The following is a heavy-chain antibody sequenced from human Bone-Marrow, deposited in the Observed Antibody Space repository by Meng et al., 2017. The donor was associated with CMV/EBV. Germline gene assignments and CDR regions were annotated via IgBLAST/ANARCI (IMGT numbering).Heavy chain of an antibody. CDR3: ARDGPNCSGGSCYHAHYYGLDV. Sequence: ASVKVSCKASGYIFASYGISWVRQAPGQGLEWMGWISAYNGNTDYAQKLQGRVTMTTDTSTTTAYMELRSLRSDDTAVYYCARDGPNCSGGSCYHAHYYGLDVWGQGTTATVSS. D-gene: IGHD2-15*01. J-gene: IGHJ6*02. CDR1: GYIFASYG. CDR2: ISAYNGNT. V-gene: IGHV1-18*01.